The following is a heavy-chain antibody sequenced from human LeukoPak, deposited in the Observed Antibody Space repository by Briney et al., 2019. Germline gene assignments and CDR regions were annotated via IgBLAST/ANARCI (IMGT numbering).Heavy chain of an antibody. D-gene: IGHD4-17*01. CDR3: ARPLYGDYVGPFDY. CDR1: GGSISSSSYY. CDR2: IYYSGST. Sequence: TPSETLSLTCTVSGGSISSSSYYWGWIRQPPGKGLEWIGSIYYSGSTYYNPSLKSRVTISADTSKNQFSLKLSSVTAADTAVYYCARPLYGDYVGPFDYWGQGTLVTVSS. V-gene: IGHV4-39*01. J-gene: IGHJ4*02.